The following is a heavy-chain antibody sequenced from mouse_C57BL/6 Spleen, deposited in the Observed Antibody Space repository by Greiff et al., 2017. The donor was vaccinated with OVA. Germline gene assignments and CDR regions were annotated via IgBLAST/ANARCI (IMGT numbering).Heavy chain of an antibody. Sequence: VQLQQSGAELVKPGASVKLSCKASGYTFTEYTIHWVKQRPGQGLEWIGWFYPGSGSIKYNEKFKDKATLTADKSSSTVYMELSRLTSEDSAVYFCARHDELTYYGSSSYYFDYWGQATTLTVAS. CDR1: GYTFTEYT. V-gene: IGHV1-62-2*01. CDR3: ARHDELTYYGSSSYYFDY. J-gene: IGHJ2*01. D-gene: IGHD1-1*01. CDR2: FYPGSGSI.